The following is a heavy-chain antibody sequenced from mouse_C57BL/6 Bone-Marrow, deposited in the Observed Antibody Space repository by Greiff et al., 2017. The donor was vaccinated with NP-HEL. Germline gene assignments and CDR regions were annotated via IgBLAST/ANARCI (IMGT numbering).Heavy chain of an antibody. D-gene: IGHD1-1*01. J-gene: IGHJ3*01. CDR3: TSSYYGSCSWFAY. V-gene: IGHV14-1*01. CDR1: GFNIKDYY. Sequence: VQLKESGAELVRPGASVKLSCTASGFNIKDYYMHWVKQRPEQGLEWIGRIDPEDGDTEYDPKFQGKATMTADTSSNTAYLQLSSLTSEDTAVYYWTSSYYGSCSWFAYWGQGTLVTVSA. CDR2: IDPEDGDT.